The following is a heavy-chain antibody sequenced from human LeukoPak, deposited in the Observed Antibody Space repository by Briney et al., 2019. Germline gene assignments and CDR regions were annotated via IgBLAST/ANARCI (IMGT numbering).Heavy chain of an antibody. CDR1: GYIFSAYY. V-gene: IGHV1-2*02. J-gene: IGHJ5*02. CDR2: MNVYSGDA. Sequence: APVKVSCKASGYIFSAYYMHWVRQAPGQGPEWMGWMNVYSGDATYAQKFQGRVTMTRDTSISTAYMELSSLTSDDTAVYYCARPGNWWFDPWGQGTLVTVSS. D-gene: IGHD3-10*01. CDR3: ARPGNWWFDP.